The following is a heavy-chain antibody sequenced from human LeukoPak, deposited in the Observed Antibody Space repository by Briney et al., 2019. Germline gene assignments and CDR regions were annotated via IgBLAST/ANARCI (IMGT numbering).Heavy chain of an antibody. D-gene: IGHD5-12*01. J-gene: IGHJ4*02. V-gene: IGHV1-2*02. CDR2: INPNSGGT. CDR1: ESPFTGYY. CDR3: ARVEVVATIPFDD. Sequence: ASVRLSCTASESPFTGYYMHWVRQAPGQGREWMGWINPNSGGTNYAQKYKGRVSMTSATSISTAYMELSRLRTDDTAVYYCARVEVVATIPFDDWGQGTLVTVAS.